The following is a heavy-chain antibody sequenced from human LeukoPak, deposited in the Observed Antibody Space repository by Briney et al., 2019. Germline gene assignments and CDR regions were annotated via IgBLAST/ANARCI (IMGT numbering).Heavy chain of an antibody. D-gene: IGHD6-13*01. J-gene: IGHJ4*02. Sequence: SETLSLTCTVSGGSISISSYYWSWIRQSPGKGLEWIGYVFYSGKTDYSPSLRSRVSMSVDTSKNQFSLKVTSVTAADTAVYYCARDRPGGSSLDYWGQGTLVTVSS. CDR3: ARDRPGGSSLDY. CDR2: VFYSGKT. CDR1: GGSISISSYY. V-gene: IGHV4-61*01.